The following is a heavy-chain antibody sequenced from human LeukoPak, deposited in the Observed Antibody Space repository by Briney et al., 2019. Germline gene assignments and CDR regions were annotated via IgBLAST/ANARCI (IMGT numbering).Heavy chain of an antibody. D-gene: IGHD3-22*01. CDR2: IKQDASET. Sequence: GGSLSLSCVASGFIIFKSCMTCVRQAPGKGLEWVALIKQDASETYYMESVKGRFTISRDNAKNSIYLHMSRLRVEDTAVYYCARVAGEASGYHPFDIWGQGTMVTASS. J-gene: IGHJ3*02. CDR1: GFIIFKSC. V-gene: IGHV3-7*01. CDR3: ARVAGEASGYHPFDI.